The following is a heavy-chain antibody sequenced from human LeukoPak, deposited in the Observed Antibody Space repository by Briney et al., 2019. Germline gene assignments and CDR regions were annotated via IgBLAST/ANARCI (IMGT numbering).Heavy chain of an antibody. CDR3: ARVRSSWVDY. CDR2: INPNSGGT. V-gene: IGHV1-2*02. J-gene: IGHJ4*02. Sequence: EASVKVSCKASGYTFTDYYLHWVRQAPGQGLEWMGCINPNSGGTNYTQKFQGRVTMTRDTSISTAYMELSRLRSDDTAVYYCARVRSSWVDYWGQGTLVTVSS. CDR1: GYTFTDYY. D-gene: IGHD6-13*01.